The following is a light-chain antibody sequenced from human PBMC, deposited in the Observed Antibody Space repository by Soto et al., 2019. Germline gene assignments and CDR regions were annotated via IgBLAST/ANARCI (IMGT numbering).Light chain of an antibody. CDR3: QPYNNWPLT. CDR2: DTS. V-gene: IGKV3-15*01. J-gene: IGKJ4*01. Sequence: SQSPATLSSSTGERATLSCRASQTVNSRLAWYQHKPGQTPRLLIYDTSTRATGVPTRFSGSRSGAEFTLTINSLQSEDFAVYYCQPYNNWPLTFAGGTKV. CDR1: QTVNSR.